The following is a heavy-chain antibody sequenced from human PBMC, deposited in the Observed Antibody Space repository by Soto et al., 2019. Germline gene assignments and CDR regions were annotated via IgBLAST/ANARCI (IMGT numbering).Heavy chain of an antibody. CDR1: GGTFSSFV. CDR3: ARDSGAYSGSDTWFDP. CDR2: IIPIFDTS. D-gene: IGHD5-12*01. Sequence: QVQLMQSGAEVKKPGSSVKVSCKASGGTFSSFVISWVRQAPGQGLEWMGGIIPIFDTSNYAQKFQGRITITADESTSTAYMELSSLRSEDTAVYYCARDSGAYSGSDTWFDPWGQGTLVTVSS. V-gene: IGHV1-69*01. J-gene: IGHJ5*02.